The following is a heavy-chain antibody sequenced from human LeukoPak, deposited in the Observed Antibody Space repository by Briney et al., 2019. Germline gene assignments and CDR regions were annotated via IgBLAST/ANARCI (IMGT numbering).Heavy chain of an antibody. CDR1: GFTFSSYG. CDR2: IRYDGSNK. V-gene: IGHV3-30*02. CDR3: AKDLIRFGTSCYVSDY. D-gene: IGHD2-2*01. Sequence: PGGSLRLSCAASGFTFSSYGMHWVRQAPGKGLEWVAFIRYDGSNKYYADSVKGRFTISRDNSKNTLYLQMNSLRAEDTAVYYRAKDLIRFGTSCYVSDYWGQGTLVTVSS. J-gene: IGHJ4*02.